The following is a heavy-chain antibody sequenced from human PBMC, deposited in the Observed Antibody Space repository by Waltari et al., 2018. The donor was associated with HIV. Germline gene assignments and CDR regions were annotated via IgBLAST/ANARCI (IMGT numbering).Heavy chain of an antibody. Sequence: EEHLVESGGGLVQPGGSLRLSCAASGFTFSSYDMHWGRQATGKGLEWVSVIGIAGDTYYPDSVKGRFTISRDNAKNSVFLQMNSLRVGDTAVYFCARGAPYYESRGYPDHWGQGTLVTVSS. CDR2: IGIAGDT. V-gene: IGHV3-13*01. D-gene: IGHD3-22*01. CDR1: GFTFSSYD. CDR3: ARGAPYYESRGYPDH. J-gene: IGHJ4*02.